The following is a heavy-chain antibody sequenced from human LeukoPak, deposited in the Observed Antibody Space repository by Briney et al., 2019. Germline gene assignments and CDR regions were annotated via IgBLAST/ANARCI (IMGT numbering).Heavy chain of an antibody. Sequence: PGGSLRLSCAASGFTFSSYWMHWVRQAPGKGLVWVSRINSDGSSTSYADSVKGRFTISRDNAKNTLYLQMNSLRAEDTAVYYCARGGPIAAAGVYFDYWGQGTLVTVSS. J-gene: IGHJ4*02. D-gene: IGHD6-13*01. CDR2: INSDGSST. CDR1: GFTFSSYW. CDR3: ARGGPIAAAGVYFDY. V-gene: IGHV3-74*01.